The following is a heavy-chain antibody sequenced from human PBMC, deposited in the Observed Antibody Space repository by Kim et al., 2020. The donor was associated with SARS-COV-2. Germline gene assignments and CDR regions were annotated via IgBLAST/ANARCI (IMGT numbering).Heavy chain of an antibody. CDR2: T. V-gene: IGHV4-39*01. J-gene: IGHJ4*02. CDR3: ARSYGQSTDY. D-gene: IGHD4-17*01. Sequence: TSHNPSLTSRVTISVDTSKNQFSLKLSSVTAADTAVYYCARSYGQSTDYWGQGTLVTVSS.